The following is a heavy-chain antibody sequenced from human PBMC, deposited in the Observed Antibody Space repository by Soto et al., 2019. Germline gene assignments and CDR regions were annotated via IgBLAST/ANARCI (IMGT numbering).Heavy chain of an antibody. CDR3: ARVGWSRLLRWFDP. V-gene: IGHV1-69*01. CDR1: GGTFSSYA. J-gene: IGHJ5*02. Sequence: QVQLVQSGAEVKKPGSSVKVSCKASGGTFSSYAISWVRQAPGQGLEWMGGIIPIFGTANYAQKFQGRVTITADESTSTAYRELSSLRSEDTAVYYCARVGWSRLLRWFDPWGQGTLVTVSS. D-gene: IGHD2-15*01. CDR2: IIPIFGTA.